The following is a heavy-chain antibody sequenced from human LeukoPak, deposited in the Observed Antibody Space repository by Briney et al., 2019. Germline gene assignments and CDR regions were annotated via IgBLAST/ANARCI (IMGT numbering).Heavy chain of an antibody. CDR3: ARDLSSPDSSWYFDY. CDR1: GYTFTSYG. V-gene: IGHV1-18*01. J-gene: IGHJ4*02. Sequence: ASVKVSCKASGYTFTSYGISWVRQAPGQGLEWMGWISAYNGNTNYSRKLKGRVTMTTDTYTSTAYMELRSLRSDDTAVYYCARDLSSPDSSWYFDYWGQGTLVTVSS. CDR2: ISAYNGNT. D-gene: IGHD6-13*01.